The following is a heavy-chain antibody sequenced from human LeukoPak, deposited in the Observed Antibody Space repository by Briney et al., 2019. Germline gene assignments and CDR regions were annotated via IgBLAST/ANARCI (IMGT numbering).Heavy chain of an antibody. Sequence: RPGGSRRPSCAASGFTFDDYGMRCVRQAPGKGLEWVSGINWNGGSTGYADSVKGRFTISRDNAKNSLYLQMNSLRAEDTALYYCASQWLRFSFEAFDIWGQGTMVTVSS. J-gene: IGHJ3*02. CDR3: ASQWLRFSFEAFDI. CDR2: INWNGGST. V-gene: IGHV3-20*04. CDR1: GFTFDDYG. D-gene: IGHD5-12*01.